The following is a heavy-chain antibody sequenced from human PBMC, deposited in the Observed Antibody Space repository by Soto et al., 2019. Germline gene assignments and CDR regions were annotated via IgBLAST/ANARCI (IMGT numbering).Heavy chain of an antibody. Sequence: EVQLLESGGDLIQPGGSLRLSCVASGITFGSRAMSWVRQAPGEGLEWVSTITDTGGDAKYADSVRGRFTISRDNARNSLYLQMNSLRAEDTAVYYCAREVYYYDSSGRDYWGQGTLVTVSS. J-gene: IGHJ4*02. CDR1: GITFGSRA. V-gene: IGHV3-23*01. CDR2: ITDTGGDA. D-gene: IGHD3-22*01. CDR3: AREVYYYDSSGRDY.